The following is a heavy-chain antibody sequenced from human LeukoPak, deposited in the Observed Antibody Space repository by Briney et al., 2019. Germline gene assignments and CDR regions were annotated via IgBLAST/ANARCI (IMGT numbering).Heavy chain of an antibody. CDR2: IYYSGST. Sequence: PSETLSLTCTVSGGSISSGDYYWSWIRQPPGKGLEWIGYIYYSGSTYYNPSLKSRVTISVDTSKNQFSLKLSSVTAADTALYYCARGGYYDSSGLDYWGQGTLVTVSS. CDR1: GGSISSGDYY. D-gene: IGHD3-22*01. CDR3: ARGGYYDSSGLDY. V-gene: IGHV4-30-4*01. J-gene: IGHJ4*02.